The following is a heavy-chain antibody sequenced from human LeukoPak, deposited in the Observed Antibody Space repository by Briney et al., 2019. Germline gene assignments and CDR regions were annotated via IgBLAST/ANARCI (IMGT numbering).Heavy chain of an antibody. Sequence: PSETLSLTCTVSGGSISSYYWSWIRQPAGKGLEWIGRIYTSGSTNYNPSLKSRVTMSVDTSKNQFSLKLSSVTAADTAVYYCARTDIVVVPAAPRDYYYYMDVWGKGTTVTVSS. CDR3: ARTDIVVVPAAPRDYYYYMDV. CDR2: IYTSGST. V-gene: IGHV4-4*07. J-gene: IGHJ6*03. CDR1: GGSISSYY. D-gene: IGHD2-2*01.